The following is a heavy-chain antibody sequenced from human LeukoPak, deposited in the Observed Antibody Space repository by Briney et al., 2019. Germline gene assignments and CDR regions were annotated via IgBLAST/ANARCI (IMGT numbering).Heavy chain of an antibody. CDR3: VKDQSSSSPVYYFDY. Sequence: GGSLRLSCSASGFTLSSYAMHWVRQAPGKGLEYVSAISSNGGSTYYADSVKGRFTISRDNSKNTLYLQMSSLRAEDTAVYYCVKDQSSSSPVYYFDYWGQGTLVTVSS. J-gene: IGHJ4*02. CDR2: ISSNGGST. CDR1: GFTLSSYA. D-gene: IGHD6-6*01. V-gene: IGHV3-64D*06.